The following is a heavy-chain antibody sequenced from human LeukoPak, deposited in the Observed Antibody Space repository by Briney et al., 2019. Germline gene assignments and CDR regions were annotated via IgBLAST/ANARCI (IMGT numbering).Heavy chain of an antibody. Sequence: DSVKVSCKASGYNFTTFGISWVRQAPGQGLEWLGWISGHNGNTKYIQNVQGRITMTTDTSASTAHMELRSLTSDDTAVYYCTREGTASTGIGPYDFWGQGTLVTVSS. CDR1: GYNFTTFG. CDR3: TREGTASTGIGPYDF. CDR2: ISGHNGNT. D-gene: IGHD6-13*01. J-gene: IGHJ4*02. V-gene: IGHV1-18*01.